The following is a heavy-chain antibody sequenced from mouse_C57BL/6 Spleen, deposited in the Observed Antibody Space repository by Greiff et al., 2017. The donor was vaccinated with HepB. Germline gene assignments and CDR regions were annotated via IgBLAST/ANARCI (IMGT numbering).Heavy chain of an antibody. D-gene: IGHD3-2*02. CDR3: ARDADSSGYYFDY. CDR2: ISDGGSYT. Sequence: EVQRVESGGGLVKPGGSLKLSCAASGFTFSSYAMSWVRQTPEKRLEWVATISDGGSYTYYPDNVKGRFTISRDNAKNNLYLQMSHLKSEDTAMYYCARDADSSGYYFDYWGQGTTLTVSS. CDR1: GFTFSSYA. J-gene: IGHJ2*01. V-gene: IGHV5-4*01.